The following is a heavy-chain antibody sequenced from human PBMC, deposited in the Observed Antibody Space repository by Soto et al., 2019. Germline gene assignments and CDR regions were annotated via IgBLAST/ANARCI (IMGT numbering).Heavy chain of an antibody. CDR2: ISSNGGST. D-gene: IGHD6-13*01. Sequence: GGSLRLSCSASGFTFSSYAMHWVRQAPGKGLEYVSAISSNGGSTYYADSVKGRFTISRDNSKNTLYLQMSSLRAEDTAVYYCVKDDLDYSSSYKYYYYGMDVWGQGTTVTVSS. J-gene: IGHJ6*02. V-gene: IGHV3-64D*08. CDR3: VKDDLDYSSSYKYYYYGMDV. CDR1: GFTFSSYA.